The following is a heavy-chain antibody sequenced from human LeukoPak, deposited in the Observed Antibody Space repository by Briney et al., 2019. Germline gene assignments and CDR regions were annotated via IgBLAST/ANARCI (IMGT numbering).Heavy chain of an antibody. CDR3: ARQSTIAAARIDP. CDR2: IYCSGSA. CDR1: GGSISDSNYY. J-gene: IGHJ5*02. V-gene: IGHV4-39*01. D-gene: IGHD6-25*01. Sequence: PSETLSLTCTVSGGSISDSNYYWGWIRQPPGRGLEWIGNIYCSGSAYYSPSLKSRVTVSVDTSKNQFSLKLNSVTAADTAVYYCARQSTIAAARIDPWGQGTLVTVSS.